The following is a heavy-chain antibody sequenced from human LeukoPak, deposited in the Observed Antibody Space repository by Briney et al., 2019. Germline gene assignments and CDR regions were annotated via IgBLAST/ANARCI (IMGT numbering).Heavy chain of an antibody. D-gene: IGHD5-18*01. CDR2: IWYDGSNK. J-gene: IGHJ4*02. Sequence: GGSLRLSCAASGFTFSSYGMHWVRQAPGKGLEWVAVIWYDGSNKYYADSVKGRFTISRDNSKNTLYLQMNSLRAEDTAVYYCAKVMEYSYGPSFFDYWGQGTLVTVSS. CDR3: AKVMEYSYGPSFFDY. V-gene: IGHV3-33*06. CDR1: GFTFSSYG.